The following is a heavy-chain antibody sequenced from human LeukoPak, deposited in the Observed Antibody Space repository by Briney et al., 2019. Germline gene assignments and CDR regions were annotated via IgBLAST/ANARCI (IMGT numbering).Heavy chain of an antibody. Sequence: ASVKVSCKASGYTLTDYYMHWGRQAPGQGLEWMGRINPNSGGTNYAQKFQGRVTMTRDTSISTVYMELSRLRSDDTAVYYCARVGYYESSGYYEYWGQGTPVTVSS. CDR2: INPNSGGT. D-gene: IGHD3-22*01. CDR3: ARVGYYESSGYYEY. V-gene: IGHV1-2*06. J-gene: IGHJ4*02. CDR1: GYTLTDYY.